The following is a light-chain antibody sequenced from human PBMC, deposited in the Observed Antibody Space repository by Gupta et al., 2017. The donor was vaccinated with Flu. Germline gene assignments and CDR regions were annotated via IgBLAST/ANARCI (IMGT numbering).Light chain of an antibody. V-gene: IGLV2-14*01. CDR2: DVS. CDR3: SSYTSSSTWV. Sequence: QSALTTPASVSGSPGQSLTISCTGPSSDVGGYNYVSWYQQHPGKAPKLMIYDVSNRPAGVSNRFSGSKSGNTAPLTIAGLQAEDEADYYCSSYTSSSTWVFGGGTKLTVL. J-gene: IGLJ3*02. CDR1: SSDVGGYNY.